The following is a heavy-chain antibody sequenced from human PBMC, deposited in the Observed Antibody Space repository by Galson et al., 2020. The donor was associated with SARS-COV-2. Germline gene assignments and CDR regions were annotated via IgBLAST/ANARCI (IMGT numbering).Heavy chain of an antibody. CDR3: LRRSFTDYYFAF. J-gene: IGHJ4*02. CDR2: IHGDDGE. V-gene: IGHV2-5*02. Sequence: SGPTLVKPTQTLTLTCTFSGFSLGSSGAGVSWVRQSPGQAPEWLGMIHGDDGESYNPSLKNRLTITKDTSKSQVVLRMTNMAPVDTGTYYCLRRSFTDYYFAFWGQGTLVTVSS. D-gene: IGHD2-21*02. CDR1: GFSLGSSGAG.